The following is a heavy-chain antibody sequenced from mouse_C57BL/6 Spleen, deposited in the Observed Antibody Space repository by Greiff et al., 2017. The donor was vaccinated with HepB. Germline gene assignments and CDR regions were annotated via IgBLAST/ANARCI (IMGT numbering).Heavy chain of an antibody. CDR3: ARGGPLMITTWNYYAMDY. D-gene: IGHD2-4*01. Sequence: EVQLQESGPELVKPGASVKISCKASGYSFTGYYMNWVKQSPEKSLEWIGEINPSTGGTTYNQKFKAKATLTVDKSSSTAYMQLKSLTSEDSAVYYCARGGPLMITTWNYYAMDYWGQGTSVTVSS. V-gene: IGHV1-42*01. J-gene: IGHJ4*01. CDR1: GYSFTGYY. CDR2: INPSTGGT.